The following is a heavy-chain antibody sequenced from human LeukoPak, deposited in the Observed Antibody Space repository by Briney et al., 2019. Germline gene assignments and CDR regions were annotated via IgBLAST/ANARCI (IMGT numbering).Heavy chain of an antibody. CDR3: AREDWGPRFDP. J-gene: IGHJ5*02. CDR1: GXTSTSYW. V-gene: IGHV3-7*05. CDR2: INHDGTDK. Sequence: PGGSLRLSCAASGXTSTSYWMTWVRQAPGEGLHWVANINHDGTDKNYADSVKGRFTISRDNAKRSVLLQMSSLRAEDTGLYYCAREDWGPRFDPRGQGTLVTVSS. D-gene: IGHD7-27*01.